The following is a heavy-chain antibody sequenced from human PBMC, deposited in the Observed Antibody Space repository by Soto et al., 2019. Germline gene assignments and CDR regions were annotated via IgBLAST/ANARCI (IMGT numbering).Heavy chain of an antibody. CDR2: INPNSGGT. V-gene: IGHV1-2*04. CDR1: GYTFTGYY. CDR3: ARDVNGMDV. Sequence: QVQLVQSGAEVKKPGASVKVSCKASGYTFTGYYMHWVRQAPGQGLEWMGWINPNSGGTNYAQKFXXWXTXXRDTSISTAYMELSRLRSDDTAVYYCARDVNGMDVWGQGTTVTVSS. J-gene: IGHJ6*02.